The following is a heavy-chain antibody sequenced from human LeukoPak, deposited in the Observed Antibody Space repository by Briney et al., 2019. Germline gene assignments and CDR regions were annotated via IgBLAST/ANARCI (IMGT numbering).Heavy chain of an antibody. CDR3: ARRHARIAARQGAFDI. Sequence: GASVKLSCKASGYTFTSYGISWVRQAPGQGLEWMGWISAYNGNTNYAQKLQGRVTMTTDTSTSTAYMELRSLRSDDTAVYYCARRHARIAARQGAFDIWGQGTMVTVSS. D-gene: IGHD6-6*01. CDR1: GYTFTSYG. V-gene: IGHV1-18*01. CDR2: ISAYNGNT. J-gene: IGHJ3*02.